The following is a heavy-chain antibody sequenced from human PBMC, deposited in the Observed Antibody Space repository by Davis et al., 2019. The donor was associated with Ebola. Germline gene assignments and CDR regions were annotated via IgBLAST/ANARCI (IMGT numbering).Heavy chain of an antibody. J-gene: IGHJ3*02. Sequence: SETLSLTCTVSGGSISSYYWSWIRQPPGKGLEWNGYIYYSGSTTYNPYLKSRVTISVDTSKNQFALQLTSVTAADTAVFYCARQARIMGTAGAFDMWGQGTIVTVSS. CDR3: ARQARIMGTAGAFDM. D-gene: IGHD3-16*01. CDR2: IYYSGST. V-gene: IGHV4-59*08. CDR1: GGSISSYY.